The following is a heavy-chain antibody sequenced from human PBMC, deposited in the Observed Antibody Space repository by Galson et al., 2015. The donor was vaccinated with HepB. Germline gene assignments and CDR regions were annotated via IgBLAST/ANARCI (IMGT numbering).Heavy chain of an antibody. V-gene: IGHV1-2*02. CDR1: GYTFTGYY. J-gene: IGHJ3*02. D-gene: IGHD3-9*01. CDR2: INPSSGGT. Sequence: SVKVSCKASGYTFTGYYMHWVRQAPGQGLEWMGSINPSSGGTDYAQKFQGRVSMTRNTSISTTYMELSRLTSDDTAVYYCAKVKIWDSFDIRGQETMVTVSS. CDR3: AKVKIWDSFDI.